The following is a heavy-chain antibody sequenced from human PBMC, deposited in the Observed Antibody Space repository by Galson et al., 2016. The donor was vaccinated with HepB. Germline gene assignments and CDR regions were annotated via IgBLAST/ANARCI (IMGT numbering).Heavy chain of an antibody. V-gene: IGHV1-58*01. CDR3: AAGPTVPTGHYYYYYGMDV. D-gene: IGHD4-17*01. J-gene: IGHJ6*02. Sequence: SVKVSCKASEITFSNSAVQWVRQARGQRLEWMGWIAAGTGYTNYAQKFQERVTISRDMSTSTAYMELAGLRSEDTAVYYCAAGPTVPTGHYYYYYGMDVWGQGTTVTVSS. CDR2: IAAGTGYT. CDR1: EITFSNSA.